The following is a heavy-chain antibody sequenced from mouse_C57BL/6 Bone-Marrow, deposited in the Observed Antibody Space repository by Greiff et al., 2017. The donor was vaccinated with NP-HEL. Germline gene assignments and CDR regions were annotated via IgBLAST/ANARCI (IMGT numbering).Heavy chain of an antibody. Sequence: VQLKESGPELVKPGASVKIPCKASGYTFTDYNMDWVKQSHGKSLEWIGDINPNNGGTIYNQKFKGKATLTVDKSSSTAYMELRSLTSEDTAVYYCARVAGYGSLYAMDYWGQGTSVTVSS. CDR1: GYTFTDYN. V-gene: IGHV1-18*01. CDR3: ARVAGYGSLYAMDY. J-gene: IGHJ4*01. D-gene: IGHD1-1*02. CDR2: INPNNGGT.